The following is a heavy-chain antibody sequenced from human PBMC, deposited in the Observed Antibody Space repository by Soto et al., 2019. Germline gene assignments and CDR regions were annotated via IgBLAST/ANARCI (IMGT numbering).Heavy chain of an antibody. J-gene: IGHJ5*02. V-gene: IGHV1-69*08. CDR1: GGTFSSYT. CDR3: ARDVSDLNWFDP. D-gene: IGHD3-16*01. Sequence: QVQLVQSGAEVKKPGSSVKVSCKASGGTFSSYTISWVRQAPGQGLEWMGRIIPILGIANYAQKFQGRVTSXAXXSTSTAYMELSSLRSEDTAVYYCARDVSDLNWFDPWGQGTLVTVSS. CDR2: IIPILGIA.